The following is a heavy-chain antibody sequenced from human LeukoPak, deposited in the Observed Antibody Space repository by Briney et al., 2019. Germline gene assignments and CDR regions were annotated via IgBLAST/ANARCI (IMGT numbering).Heavy chain of an antibody. CDR3: ARDREEVLYYDFWSGFSPDY. Sequence: SDTLSLTCTVSGGSISSSSYYWGWIRQPPGKGLEWIGSIYYSWSTYYNPSLKCRVTISVDTSKNQFSLKLSSVTAADTVVYYCARDREEVLYYDFWSGFSPDYWGQGTLVTVSS. J-gene: IGHJ4*02. D-gene: IGHD3/OR15-3a*01. V-gene: IGHV4-39*07. CDR1: GGSISSSSYY. CDR2: IYYSWST.